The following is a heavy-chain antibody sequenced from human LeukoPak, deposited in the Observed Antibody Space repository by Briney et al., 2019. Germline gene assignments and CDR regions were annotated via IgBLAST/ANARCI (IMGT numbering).Heavy chain of an antibody. CDR3: ARTTEGGYSYGYFYYYYMDV. Sequence: ASVKVSCKASGYMFTGYYMHWVRQAPGQGLEWMGWINPNSGDTNYAQKFQGRVTMTRDTSISTAYMELSRLRSDDTAVDYCARTTEGGYSYGYFYYYYMDVWGKGTTVTVSS. V-gene: IGHV1-2*02. CDR1: GYMFTGYY. D-gene: IGHD5-18*01. CDR2: INPNSGDT. J-gene: IGHJ6*03.